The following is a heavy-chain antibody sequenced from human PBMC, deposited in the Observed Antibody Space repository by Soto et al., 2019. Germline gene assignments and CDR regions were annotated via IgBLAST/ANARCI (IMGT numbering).Heavy chain of an antibody. CDR3: ARDCRLERHNWFDP. V-gene: IGHV1-24*01. Sequence: ASVKVSCKVSGYTLTELSMHWVRQAPGKGLEWMGGFDPEDGETIYAQKFQGRVTMTEDTSTDTAYMELSSLRSEDTAVYYCARDCRLERHNWFDPWGQGTLVTVSS. CDR2: FDPEDGET. CDR1: GYTLTELS. D-gene: IGHD1-1*01. J-gene: IGHJ5*02.